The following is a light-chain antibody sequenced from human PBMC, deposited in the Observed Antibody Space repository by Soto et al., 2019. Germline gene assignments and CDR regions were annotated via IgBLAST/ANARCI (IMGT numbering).Light chain of an antibody. CDR3: QQYNSYPYV. CDR2: KAS. V-gene: IGKV1-5*03. Sequence: DIQMTQSPSTLSASVGDRVTITCRASQNIFRWLAWYQQKPGKVPKLLIYKASTLESGVPSRFSSSGYGTEFPLTISSLQSDDFATYYCQQYNSYPYVFGQGTKLETK. J-gene: IGKJ2*01. CDR1: QNIFRW.